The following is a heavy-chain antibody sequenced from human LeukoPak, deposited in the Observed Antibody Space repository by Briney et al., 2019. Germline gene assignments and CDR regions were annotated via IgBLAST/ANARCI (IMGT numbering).Heavy chain of an antibody. J-gene: IGHJ3*02. CDR1: GFTFSSYA. CDR2: LTDSGGTT. Sequence: GGSLRLSCVAPGFTFSSYAMGWVRQAPGKRPERVSSLTDSGGTTYYVDSVKGRFTISRDNSKNTLYLHMNSLRAEDTAMYYCAKKRDAFDTWGQGTVVAVSS. CDR3: AKKRDAFDT. D-gene: IGHD5-24*01. V-gene: IGHV3-23*01.